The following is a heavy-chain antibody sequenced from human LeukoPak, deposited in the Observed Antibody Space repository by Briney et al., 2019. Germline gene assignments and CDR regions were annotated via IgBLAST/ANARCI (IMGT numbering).Heavy chain of an antibody. D-gene: IGHD1-26*01. CDR1: GGSISSYY. J-gene: IGHJ3*02. Sequence: PSETLSLTCTVSGGSISSYYWSWIRQPPGKGLEWIGYIYYSGSTNYNPSLKSRVTISVDTSKNQFSLKLSSVTAADTAMYYCARELVGATTKDAFDIWGQGTMVTVSS. CDR3: ARELVGATTKDAFDI. CDR2: IYYSGST. V-gene: IGHV4-59*01.